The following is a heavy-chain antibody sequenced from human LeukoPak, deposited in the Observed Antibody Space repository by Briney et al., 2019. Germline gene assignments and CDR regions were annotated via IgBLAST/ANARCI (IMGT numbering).Heavy chain of an antibody. V-gene: IGHV4-34*01. CDR1: GGSFSGYY. D-gene: IGHD6-19*01. CDR2: INHSGST. CDR3: ARDKGAVAFLLDY. J-gene: IGHJ4*02. Sequence: SETLSLTCAVYGGSFSGYYWSWIRQPPGKGLEWIGEINHSGSTNYNPSLKSRVTISADTSKNQFSLKLSSVTAADAAVYYCARDKGAVAFLLDYWGQGTLVTVSS.